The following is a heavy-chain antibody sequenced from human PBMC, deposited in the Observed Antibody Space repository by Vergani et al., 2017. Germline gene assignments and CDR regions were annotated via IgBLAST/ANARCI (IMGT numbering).Heavy chain of an antibody. D-gene: IGHD5-12*01. V-gene: IGHV3-74*01. Sequence: EVHLVESGGGLIHPGGSLRLSCEGSGFSFSGYWMHWVRQSPEKGLVWVSRIKSDGSITNYADSVKGRFTISRDNAKNTLYLEMNSLRGDDTAIYSCVRARCSGPCFMSNWFDSWGQGTLVTVSS. CDR1: GFSFSGYW. J-gene: IGHJ5*01. CDR2: IKSDGSIT. CDR3: VRARCSGPCFMSNWFDS.